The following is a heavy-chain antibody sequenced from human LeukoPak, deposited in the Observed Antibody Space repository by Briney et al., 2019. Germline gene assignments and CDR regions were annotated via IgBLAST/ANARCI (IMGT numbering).Heavy chain of an antibody. J-gene: IGHJ4*02. CDR3: ARSVVGATVVDY. D-gene: IGHD1-26*01. CDR1: GFTVSSNY. CDR2: ISSSSSYI. Sequence: GGSLRLSCAASGFTVSSNYMSWVRQAPGKGLEWVSSISSSSSYIYYADSVKGRFTISRDNAKNSLYLQMNSLRAEDTAVYYCARSVVGATVVDYWGQGTLVTASS. V-gene: IGHV3-21*01.